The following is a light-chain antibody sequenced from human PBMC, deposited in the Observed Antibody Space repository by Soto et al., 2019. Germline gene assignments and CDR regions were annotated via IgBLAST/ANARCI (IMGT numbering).Light chain of an antibody. CDR3: QQYGSSLFT. J-gene: IGKJ3*01. CDR1: QSVSSNS. CDR2: GAS. V-gene: IGKV3-20*01. Sequence: EIVLTQSPGTLSLSPGDRATLSCRASQSVSSNSLAWYQQKPGQAPRLLIYGASSRATGIPDRFSGIGSGTDFTLTISRLEPEDFAVYYCQQYGSSLFTFGPGTKSDIK.